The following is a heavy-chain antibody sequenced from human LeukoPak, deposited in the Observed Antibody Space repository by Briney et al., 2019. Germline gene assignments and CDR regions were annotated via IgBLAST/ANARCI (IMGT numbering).Heavy chain of an antibody. CDR3: ARSSSGYYLFDP. D-gene: IGHD3-22*01. J-gene: IGHJ5*02. CDR2: IYYSGST. Sequence: PSETLSLTCTVSGGSISSYYWSWLRQPPGKGLEWIGYIYYSGSTNYNPSLKSRVTISVDTSKNQFSLKLSSVTAADTAVYYCARSSSGYYLFDPWGQGTLVTVSS. CDR1: GGSISSYY. V-gene: IGHV4-59*01.